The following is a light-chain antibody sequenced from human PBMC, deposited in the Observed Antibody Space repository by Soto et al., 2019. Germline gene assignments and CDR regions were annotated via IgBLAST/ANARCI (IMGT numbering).Light chain of an antibody. CDR3: QQYHNWPPDRT. CDR2: GAS. V-gene: IGKV3-15*01. CDR1: QSVSSN. J-gene: IGKJ1*01. Sequence: EIVMTQSPATLSVSPGERATLSCRASQSVSSNLAWYQQKPGQAPRLLIYGASTRATGIPARFSGSGSGTEFTLTISSLQSEDVAIYFCQQYHNWPPDRTFGQGTKVEIK.